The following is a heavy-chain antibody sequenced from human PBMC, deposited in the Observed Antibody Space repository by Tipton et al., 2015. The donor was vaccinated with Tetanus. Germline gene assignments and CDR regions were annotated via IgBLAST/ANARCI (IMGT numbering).Heavy chain of an antibody. J-gene: IGHJ4*02. CDR2: IYYSGST. CDR1: GGSLSSGGYY. V-gene: IGHV4-31*03. D-gene: IGHD4-17*01. CDR3: AIAPSQDGDLDY. Sequence: TLSLTCTVSGGSLSSGGYYWSWIRPHPGKGLEWIGSIYYSGSTYHHPSPQGRVTISVDTSKNQFSLKLSSVTAADTAVYHCAIAPSQDGDLDYWGLGTLVTVSS.